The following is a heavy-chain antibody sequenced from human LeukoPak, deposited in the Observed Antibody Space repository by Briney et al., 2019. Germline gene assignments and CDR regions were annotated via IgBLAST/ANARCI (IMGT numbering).Heavy chain of an antibody. CDR2: VSYDGSNK. CDR1: GFTFSSYA. Sequence: GGSLRLSCSASGFTFSSYAMHWVRQAPGKGLEWVAVVSYDGSNKYYADSVKGRFTISRDNSKNTLCLQMNSLRAEDTAVYYCARDKIFAHDYYYYGMDVWGQGTTVTVSS. V-gene: IGHV3-30-3*01. J-gene: IGHJ6*02. CDR3: ARDKIFAHDYYYYGMDV.